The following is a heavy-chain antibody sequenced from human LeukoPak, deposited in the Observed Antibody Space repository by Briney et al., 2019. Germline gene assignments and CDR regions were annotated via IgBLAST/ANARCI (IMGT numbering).Heavy chain of an antibody. J-gene: IGHJ4*02. CDR2: MNPNSGNT. V-gene: IGHV1-8*01. D-gene: IGHD6-13*01. Sequence: ASVKVSCKASGYTFTSYDINWVRQATGQGLEWMGWMNPNSGNTGYAQKFQGRVTMTRNTSISTAYMELSRLRSDDTAVYYCARMYSRFPDVDYWGQGTLVTVSS. CDR1: GYTFTSYD. CDR3: ARMYSRFPDVDY.